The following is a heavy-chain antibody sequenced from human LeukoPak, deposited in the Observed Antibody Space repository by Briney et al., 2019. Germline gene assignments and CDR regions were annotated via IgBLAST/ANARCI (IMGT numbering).Heavy chain of an antibody. D-gene: IGHD6-13*01. CDR2: MNPNSGNT. V-gene: IGHV1-8*01. CDR1: GYTFTSYD. J-gene: IGHJ4*02. CDR3: ARAHSSSWYAGAYYFDY. Sequence: GASVKVSCKASGYTFTSYDINWVRQATGQGLEWMGRMNPNSGNTGYAQKFQGRVTMTRNTSISTAYMELSSLRSEDTAVYYCARAHSSSWYAGAYYFDYWGQGTLVTVSS.